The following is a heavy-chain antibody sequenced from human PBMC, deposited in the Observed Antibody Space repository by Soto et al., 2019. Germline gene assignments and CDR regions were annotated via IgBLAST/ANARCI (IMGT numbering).Heavy chain of an antibody. V-gene: IGHV4-59*01. J-gene: IGHJ3*02. CDR2: IYYSGST. Sequence: QVQLQESGPGLVKPSETLSLTCTVSGGSISSYYWSWIRQPPGKGLEWIGYIYYSGSTNYNPSLKSRFTISVDTSKNQFSLKLSSVTAADTAVYYCAREVLAAASTARAFDIWGQGTMVTVSS. D-gene: IGHD6-13*01. CDR1: GGSISSYY. CDR3: AREVLAAASTARAFDI.